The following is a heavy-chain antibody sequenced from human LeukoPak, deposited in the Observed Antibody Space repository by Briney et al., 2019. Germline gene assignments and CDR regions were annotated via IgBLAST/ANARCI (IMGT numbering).Heavy chain of an antibody. CDR1: GGTFISYA. D-gene: IGHD6-19*01. CDR3: ARTLFAVADPIYYYYGMDV. CDR2: IIPIFGTA. J-gene: IGHJ6*04. V-gene: IGHV1-69*01. Sequence: SVKVSCKASGGTFISYAISWVRQAPGQGVEWMGGIIPIFGTANYAQRFQGRVTITADESTSTAYMELSSLRSEDTAVYYCARTLFAVADPIYYYYGMDVWAKGPRSPSPQ.